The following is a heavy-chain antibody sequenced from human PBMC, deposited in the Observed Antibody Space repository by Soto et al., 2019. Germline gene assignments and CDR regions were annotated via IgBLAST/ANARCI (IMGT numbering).Heavy chain of an antibody. CDR3: ARDGYSSSLMCRYYHYGMDV. CDR1: GFTFSSYG. J-gene: IGHJ6*02. V-gene: IGHV3-33*01. D-gene: IGHD6-13*01. CDR2: IWYDGSNK. Sequence: QVQLVESGGGVVQPGRSLRLSCAASGFTFSSYGMHWVRQAPGKGLEWVAGIWYDGSNKYYADSVKGRFTISRDNSKNTLYLQMNSLRAEDTAVYYCARDGYSSSLMCRYYHYGMDVWGQGTTVTVSS.